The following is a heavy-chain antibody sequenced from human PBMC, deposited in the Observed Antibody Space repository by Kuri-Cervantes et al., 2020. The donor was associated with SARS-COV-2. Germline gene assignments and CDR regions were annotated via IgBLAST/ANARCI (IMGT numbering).Heavy chain of an antibody. CDR1: GGSISSPSYF. V-gene: IGHV4-39*07. Sequence: SETLSLTCTVSGGSISSPSYFWGWIRQPPGKGLEWIGEINHSGSTNYNPSLKSRVTISVDTSKNQFSLKLSSVTAADTAVYYCARATAMVYYYYYYYMDVWGKGTTVTVSS. CDR2: INHSGST. J-gene: IGHJ6*03. CDR3: ARATAMVYYYYYYYMDV. D-gene: IGHD5-18*01.